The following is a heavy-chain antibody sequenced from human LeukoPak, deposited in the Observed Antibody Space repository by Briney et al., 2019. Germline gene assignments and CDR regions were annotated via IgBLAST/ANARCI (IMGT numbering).Heavy chain of an antibody. V-gene: IGHV3-30*14. D-gene: IGHD4-17*01. CDR3: ARGKHGDYGSWFDP. Sequence: GGSLRLSCAASGFTFSNYAIHWVRQAPGKGLEWVAVISYDGSNKYYADSVKGRFTISRDISNNTLYLQMNALRAEDTAIYYCARGKHGDYGSWFDPWGPGTLVTVSS. J-gene: IGHJ5*02. CDR1: GFTFSNYA. CDR2: ISYDGSNK.